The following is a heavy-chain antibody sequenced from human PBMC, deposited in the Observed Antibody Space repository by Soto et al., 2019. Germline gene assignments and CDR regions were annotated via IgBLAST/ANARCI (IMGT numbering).Heavy chain of an antibody. V-gene: IGHV3-21*01. Sequence: EVQLVESGGGLVKPGGSLRLSCAASGFTFSTYNMNWVRQAPGKGLEWVSSITSSSSNIYYADSVKGRVTISRDNAKNSRYRQMTSLRAEDPPVYYCGLYAALFFDSRGQGTLVTVSS. CDR2: ITSSSSNI. CDR3: GLYAALFFDS. D-gene: IGHD2-8*01. CDR1: GFTFSTYN. J-gene: IGHJ4*02.